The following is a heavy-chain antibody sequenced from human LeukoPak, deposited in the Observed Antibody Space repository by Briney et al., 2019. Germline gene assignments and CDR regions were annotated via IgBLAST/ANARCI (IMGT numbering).Heavy chain of an antibody. Sequence: SVKVSCKASGGTFSSYAISWVRQAPGQGLEWMGGIIPIFGTANYAQKFQGRVTITTDESTSTAYMELSSLRPEDTAVYYCARTPYDILTGYTLGYFDFWGQGTLVTVSS. CDR2: IIPIFGTA. J-gene: IGHJ4*02. V-gene: IGHV1-69*05. CDR3: ARTPYDILTGYTLGYFDF. D-gene: IGHD3-9*01. CDR1: GGTFSSYA.